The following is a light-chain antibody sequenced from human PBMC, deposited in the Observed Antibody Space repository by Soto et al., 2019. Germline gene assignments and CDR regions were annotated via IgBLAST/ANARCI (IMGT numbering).Light chain of an antibody. CDR2: DTS. CDR1: TGTVTSGHF. V-gene: IGLV7-46*01. Sequence: QTVVTQEPSLTVSPGGTVTLTCGSSTGTVTSGHFPFWFQQKPGQAPRTLISDTSNKHSWTPARFSGSLLGVKAALTLSGAQPEDEAEYYCLLSFPGAVVFGGGTKLTVL. J-gene: IGLJ2*01. CDR3: LLSFPGAVV.